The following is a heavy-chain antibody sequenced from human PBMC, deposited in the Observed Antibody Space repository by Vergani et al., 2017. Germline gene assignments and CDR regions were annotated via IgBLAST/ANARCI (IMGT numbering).Heavy chain of an antibody. CDR3: ASGYSSSWYRARFDP. D-gene: IGHD6-13*01. CDR2: IYYSGST. CDR1: GGSISSSSYY. J-gene: IGHJ5*02. Sequence: QLQLQESGPGLVKPSETLSLTCTVSGGSISSSSYYWGWIRQPPGKGLEWIGSIYYSGSTYYNPSLKSRVTISVDTSKNQFSLKLSSVTAADTAVYYCASGYSSSWYRARFDPWGQGTLVTVSS. V-gene: IGHV4-39*01.